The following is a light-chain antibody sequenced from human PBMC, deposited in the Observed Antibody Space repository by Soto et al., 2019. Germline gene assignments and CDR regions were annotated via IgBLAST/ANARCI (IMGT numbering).Light chain of an antibody. Sequence: EIVLTQSPGTLSLSPGERATLSCRASQSVSTSYLAWYQQKPGQAPRLLIYGASSRATGIPDRFSGSGSGGDFTLTLSRLEPEDFAVYYCQQYGSVPLTFGGGTKVEIK. CDR3: QQYGSVPLT. CDR1: QSVSTSY. CDR2: GAS. J-gene: IGKJ4*01. V-gene: IGKV3-20*01.